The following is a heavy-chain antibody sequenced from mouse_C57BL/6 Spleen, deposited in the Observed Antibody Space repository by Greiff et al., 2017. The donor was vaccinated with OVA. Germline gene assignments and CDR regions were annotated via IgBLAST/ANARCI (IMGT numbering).Heavy chain of an antibody. J-gene: IGHJ4*01. CDR2: FYPGSGSI. CDR1: GYTFTEYT. V-gene: IGHV1-62-2*01. CDR3: ARDEEIYYGNYVGAMDY. D-gene: IGHD2-1*01. Sequence: VQLKESGAELVKPGASVKLSCKASGYTFTEYTIHWVKQRSGQGLEWIGWFYPGSGSIKYNEKFKDKATLTADKSSSTVYMELRRLTSEDAAVYLCARDEEIYYGNYVGAMDYWGQGTSVTVSS.